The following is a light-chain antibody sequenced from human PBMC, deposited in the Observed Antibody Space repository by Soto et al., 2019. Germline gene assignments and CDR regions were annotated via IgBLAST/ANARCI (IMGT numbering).Light chain of an antibody. CDR2: HSS. CDR1: QGIAKY. Sequence: DTQMTQSPSSLSASVGDRVTITCQASQGIAKYLHWYQQKPGKAPKLLIYHSSNLQRGLPSRFSRIGTETDLTYPIISLQPKDSVTYYFQQSDNLPITCAGGTTGEI. J-gene: IGKJ4*01. CDR3: QQSDNLPIT. V-gene: IGKV1-33*01.